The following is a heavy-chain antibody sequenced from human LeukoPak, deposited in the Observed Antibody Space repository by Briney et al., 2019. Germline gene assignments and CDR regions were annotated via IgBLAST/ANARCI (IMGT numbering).Heavy chain of an antibody. CDR2: IYTSGST. CDR1: GVSFSTYY. D-gene: IGHD4-23*01. J-gene: IGHJ4*02. V-gene: IGHV4-4*07. Sequence: SETLSLTCTVSGVSFSTYYWSWIRQPAGKGLEWIGRIYTSGSTNYNPSLKSRVTMLVDTSKNQFSLKLSSVTAADTAVYYCARMSTVVTRGVFDYWGQGTLVTVSS. CDR3: ARMSTVVTRGVFDY.